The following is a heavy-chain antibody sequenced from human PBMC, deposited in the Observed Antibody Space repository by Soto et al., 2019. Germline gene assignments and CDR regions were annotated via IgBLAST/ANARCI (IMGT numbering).Heavy chain of an antibody. CDR1: GGSISSSSYY. D-gene: IGHD3-10*01. Sequence: SEMLSLTCTVSGGSISSSSYYWGWIRQPPGKGLEWIGSIYYSGSTYYNPSLKSRVTISVDTSKNQFSLKLSSVTAEDTAVYYCATLWGQDWGQGTLVTVSS. V-gene: IGHV4-39*01. CDR3: ATLWGQD. J-gene: IGHJ4*02. CDR2: IYYSGST.